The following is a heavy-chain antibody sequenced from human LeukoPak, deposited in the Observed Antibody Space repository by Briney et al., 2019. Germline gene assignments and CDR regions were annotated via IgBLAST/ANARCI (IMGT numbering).Heavy chain of an antibody. CDR3: AKDQEGATDY. V-gene: IGHV3-30*18. CDR1: GFTFSRYG. D-gene: IGHD1-26*01. Sequence: GTSLRLSCAASGFTFSRYGIHWVRQAPGKGLEWVAVISYDGSTKYYAESVKGRFTISRDNSKNNLYLQMNSLRAEDTAVYYCAKDQEGATDYWGQGTLVSVSS. J-gene: IGHJ4*02. CDR2: ISYDGSTK.